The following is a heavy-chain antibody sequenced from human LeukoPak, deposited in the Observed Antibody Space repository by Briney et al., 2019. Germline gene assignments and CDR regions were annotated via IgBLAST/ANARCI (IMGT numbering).Heavy chain of an antibody. CDR1: GGSFSGYY. V-gene: IGHV4-34*01. J-gene: IGHJ4*02. D-gene: IGHD3-22*01. Sequence: KTSETLSLTCAVYGGSFSGYYWSWTRQPPGKGLEWIGEINHSGSTNYNPSLKSRVTISVDTSKNQFSLKLSSVTAADTAVYYCARRVTMIVVVITRNEFDYWGQGTLVTVSS. CDR2: INHSGST. CDR3: ARRVTMIVVVITRNEFDY.